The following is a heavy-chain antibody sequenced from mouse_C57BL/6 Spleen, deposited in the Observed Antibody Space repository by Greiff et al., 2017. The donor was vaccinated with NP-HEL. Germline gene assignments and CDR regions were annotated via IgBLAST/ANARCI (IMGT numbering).Heavy chain of an antibody. CDR3: TKIYYYGSNFDY. CDR2: IDPETGGT. V-gene: IGHV1-15*01. D-gene: IGHD1-1*01. CDR1: GYTFTDYE. J-gene: IGHJ2*01. Sequence: QVQLQQSGAELVRPGASVTLSCKASGYTFTDYEMHWVKQTPVHGLEWIGAIDPETGGTAYNQKFKGKARLTADKSSSTAYMELRSLTSEDSAVYYCTKIYYYGSNFDYWGQGTTLTVSS.